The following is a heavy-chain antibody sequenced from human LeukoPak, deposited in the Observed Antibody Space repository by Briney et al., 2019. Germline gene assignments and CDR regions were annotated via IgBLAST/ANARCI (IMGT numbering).Heavy chain of an antibody. CDR3: ARLMITFGGVIVYFDY. J-gene: IGHJ4*02. CDR1: GYNFTNYW. V-gene: IGHV5-51*01. Sequence: GESLKISCKGSGYNFTNYWIGWVRQPPGKGLEWMGIIYPGDSDTRYSPSFQGQVTISADKSISTAYLQWSSLKASDTAMYYCARLMITFGGVIVYFDYWGQGTLVTVSS. CDR2: IYPGDSDT. D-gene: IGHD3-16*02.